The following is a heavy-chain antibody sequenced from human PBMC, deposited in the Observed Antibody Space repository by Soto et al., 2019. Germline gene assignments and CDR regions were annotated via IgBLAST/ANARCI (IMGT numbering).Heavy chain of an antibody. J-gene: IGHJ6*02. CDR2: INSDGSST. Sequence: GGSLRLSCAASGFTFSSYWMHWVRQAPGKGPVWVSRINSDGSSTSYADSVKGRFTISRDNAKNTLSLQMNSLRAEDTAVYYCARAPTKSYSTPRYYGMDVWGQGTTVTVSS. CDR1: GFTFSSYW. D-gene: IGHD4-4*01. CDR3: ARAPTKSYSTPRYYGMDV. V-gene: IGHV3-74*01.